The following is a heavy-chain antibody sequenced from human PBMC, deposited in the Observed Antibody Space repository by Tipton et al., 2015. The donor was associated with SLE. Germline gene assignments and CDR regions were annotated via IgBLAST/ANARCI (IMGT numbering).Heavy chain of an antibody. CDR2: ISAFNGKT. V-gene: IGHV1-18*01. CDR3: ARDGPDYGDYVNFDY. D-gene: IGHD4-17*01. J-gene: IGHJ4*02. CDR1: GYTFSNYG. Sequence: QVQLVQSRAEVKKPGASVKVSCKASGYTFSNYGISWVRQAPGQGLEWMAWISAFNGKTNYAHNLQGRVTMTTDTSTSTAYMELRSLRSDDTAVYYCARDGPDYGDYVNFDYWGQGTLITVSS.